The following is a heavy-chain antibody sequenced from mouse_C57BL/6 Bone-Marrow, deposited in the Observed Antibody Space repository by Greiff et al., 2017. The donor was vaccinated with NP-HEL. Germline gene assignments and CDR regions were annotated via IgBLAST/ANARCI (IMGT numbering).Heavy chain of an antibody. D-gene: IGHD4-1*01. CDR3: AREGTGTPFDY. J-gene: IGHJ2*01. CDR2: ISDGGSYT. V-gene: IGHV5-4*01. CDR1: GFTFSSYA. Sequence: EVQGVESGGGLVKPGGSLKLSCAASGFTFSSYAMSWVRQTPEKRLEWVATISDGGSYTYYPDNVKGRFTISRDNAKNNLYLQMSHLKSEDTAMYYCAREGTGTPFDYWGQGTTLTVSS.